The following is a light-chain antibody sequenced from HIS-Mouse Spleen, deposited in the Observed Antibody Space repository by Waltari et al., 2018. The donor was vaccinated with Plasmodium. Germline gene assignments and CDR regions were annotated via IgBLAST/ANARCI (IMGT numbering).Light chain of an antibody. CDR1: QSVSSY. CDR2: DAS. CDR3: QQRSNWPRVLT. V-gene: IGKV3-11*01. Sequence: EIVLTQSPATLSLSPGERATLSCRASQSVSSYLAWYQQKPGQAPRRLIYDASNRATGIPARFSGSGSGTDFTLTISGLEPEDFAVYYCQQRSNWPRVLTFGGGTKVEIK. J-gene: IGKJ4*01.